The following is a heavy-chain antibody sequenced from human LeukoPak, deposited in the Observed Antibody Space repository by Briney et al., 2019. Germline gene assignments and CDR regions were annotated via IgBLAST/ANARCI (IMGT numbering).Heavy chain of an antibody. CDR2: IKEDGSEK. CDR1: GFSFSSYW. Sequence: GGSLRLSCAASGFSFSSYWMSWVRQAPGKGLEWVANIKEDGSEKNYVDSVRGRFTISRDNAKNSLYLQMNTLRAEDTAVYYCGRSGIVTTAVPFWGQGTLVTVSS. D-gene: IGHD1-26*01. V-gene: IGHV3-7*01. CDR3: GRSGIVTTAVPF. J-gene: IGHJ4*02.